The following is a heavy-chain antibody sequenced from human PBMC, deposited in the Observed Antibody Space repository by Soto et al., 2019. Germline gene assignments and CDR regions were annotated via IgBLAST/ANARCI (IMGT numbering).Heavy chain of an antibody. J-gene: IGHJ6*02. V-gene: IGHV3-33*01. CDR2: IWYDGSNK. D-gene: IGHD6-19*01. Sequence: RLSCAASGFTFSSYGMHWVRQAPGKGLEWVAVIWYDGSNKYYADSVKGRFTISRDNSKNTLYLQMNSLRAEDTAVYYCAREVLGYSSGWGYYYYYGMDVWGQGTTVTVSS. CDR1: GFTFSSYG. CDR3: AREVLGYSSGWGYYYYYGMDV.